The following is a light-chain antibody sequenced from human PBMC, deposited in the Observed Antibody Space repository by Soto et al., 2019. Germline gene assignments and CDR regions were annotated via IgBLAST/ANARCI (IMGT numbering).Light chain of an antibody. V-gene: IGKV3-15*01. CDR2: GAS. CDR1: QSVSSSY. CDR3: QQYRNWPRT. J-gene: IGKJ1*01. Sequence: EIVLTQSPVTLSLSPGERATLSCRASQSVSSSYLAWSQQKPGRAPRLLIYGASTKATDMPGRFSGRGSGTEFTLTINNLQSEDFAVYYCQQYRNWPRTFGQGTKVDIK.